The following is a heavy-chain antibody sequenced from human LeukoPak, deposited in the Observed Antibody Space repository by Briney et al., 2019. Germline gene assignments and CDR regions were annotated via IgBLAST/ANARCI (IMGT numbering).Heavy chain of an antibody. CDR3: ARHVYYDSSGYYYVGMFDY. Sequence: SETLSLTCTVSGGSISSSSYYWGWIRQPPGKGLEWIGSIYYSGSTYYNSSLKSRVTISVDTSKNQFSLKLSSVTAADTAVYYCARHVYYDSSGYYYVGMFDYWGQGTLVTVSS. CDR1: GGSISSSSYY. D-gene: IGHD3-22*01. V-gene: IGHV4-39*01. CDR2: IYYSGST. J-gene: IGHJ4*02.